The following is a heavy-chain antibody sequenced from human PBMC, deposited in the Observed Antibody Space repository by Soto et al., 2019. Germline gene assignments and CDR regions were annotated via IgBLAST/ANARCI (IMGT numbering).Heavy chain of an antibody. CDR3: ARMVFTMIVVVITSALFYYYGMDV. V-gene: IGHV4-34*01. Sequence: PSETLSHTCAVYGGSFSGYYWSWIRQPPGKGLEWIGEINHSGSTNYNPSLKSRVTISVDTSKNQFSLKLSSVTAADTAVYYCARMVFTMIVVVITSALFYYYGMDVWGQGTTVTVSS. CDR2: INHSGST. D-gene: IGHD3-22*01. CDR1: GGSFSGYY. J-gene: IGHJ6*02.